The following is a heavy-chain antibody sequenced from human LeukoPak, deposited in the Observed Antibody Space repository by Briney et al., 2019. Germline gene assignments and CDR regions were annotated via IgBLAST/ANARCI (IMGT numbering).Heavy chain of an antibody. Sequence: SETLSLTCTFSGAAISSYFWSWIRQPAGRGMEWIGRIYTSGTTNYNPSLKSRVTMSVDTSKNQFSLKLSSVTAADTAVYYCASGHDTINFEYWGQGTLVTVSS. CDR1: GAAISSYF. CDR3: ASGHDTINFEY. J-gene: IGHJ4*02. CDR2: IYTSGTT. V-gene: IGHV4-4*07. D-gene: IGHD5-24*01.